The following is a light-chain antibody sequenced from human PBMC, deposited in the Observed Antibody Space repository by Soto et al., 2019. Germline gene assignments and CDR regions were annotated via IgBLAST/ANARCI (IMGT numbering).Light chain of an antibody. Sequence: TQLTPSPCSRAISLRDRDPSTCRASHDISTYLTWYQQKPGKAPKLLISASSTLQSGFPSRFSGSGSGTDFTLTLRSLQPEDSAIYYCEPLNSYPINFGQGTKVDIK. CDR2: ASS. J-gene: IGKJ1*01. CDR3: EPLNSYPIN. CDR1: HDISTY. V-gene: IGKV1-9*01.